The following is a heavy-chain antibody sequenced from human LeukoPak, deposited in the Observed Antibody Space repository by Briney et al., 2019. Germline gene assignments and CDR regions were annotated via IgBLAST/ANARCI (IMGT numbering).Heavy chain of an antibody. D-gene: IGHD3-22*01. Sequence: PSETLSLTCSVSGGSFIDYSWSWIRQPPGKGLEWIGEINHSGITNYNPFLESRITMSVDTSKNQFSLQLNSVTPEDTAVYYCARESGLYYDSSGPEPTFDYWGQGTLVTVSS. CDR3: ARESGLYYDSSGPEPTFDY. CDR2: INHSGIT. J-gene: IGHJ4*02. V-gene: IGHV4-34*01. CDR1: GGSFIDYS.